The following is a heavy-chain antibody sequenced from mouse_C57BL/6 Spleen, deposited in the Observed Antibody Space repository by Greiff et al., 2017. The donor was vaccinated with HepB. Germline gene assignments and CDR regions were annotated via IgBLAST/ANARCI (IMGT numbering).Heavy chain of an antibody. CDR1: GFSFTSHG. CDR2: LWSGGST. J-gene: IGHJ2*01. V-gene: IGHV2-2*01. Sequence: QLKQSGPGLVQPSQSLSISCTVSGFSFTSHGVHWVRQSPGTGLEWPGVLWSGGSTYYIAAFISRLRISKDHSKSQVVFKMNRLQADDTAILYCARGRNSNYGWDYWGQSTTLTVSS. CDR3: ARGRNSNYGWDY. D-gene: IGHD2-5*01.